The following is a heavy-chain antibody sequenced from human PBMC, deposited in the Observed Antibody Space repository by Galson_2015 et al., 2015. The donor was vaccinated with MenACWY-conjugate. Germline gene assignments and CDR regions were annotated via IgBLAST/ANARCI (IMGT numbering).Heavy chain of an antibody. V-gene: IGHV3-23*01. CDR3: AKGDSAMATISSYFDF. D-gene: IGHD5-24*01. J-gene: IGHJ4*02. CDR2: ISGSDSST. Sequence: SLRLSCAASGFTFSSYAMSWVRQAPGKGLEWVSSISGSDSSTYYADSVKGRFTISRDNSKNTLYLQMNSLRAEDTAVYYCAKGDSAMATISSYFDFWGQGTLVTVSS. CDR1: GFTFSSYA.